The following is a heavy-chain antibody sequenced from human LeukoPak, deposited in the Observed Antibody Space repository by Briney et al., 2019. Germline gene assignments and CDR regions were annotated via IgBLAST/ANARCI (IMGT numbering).Heavy chain of an antibody. V-gene: IGHV4-34*09. CDR2: IYYSGST. J-gene: IGHJ4*02. CDR1: GGSFSGYY. D-gene: IGHD5-24*01. Sequence: SETLSLTCAVYGGSFSGYYWSWIRQPPGKGLEWIGYIYYSGSTYYNPSLKSRVTISVDTSKNQFSLKLSSVTAADTAVYYCARDLRGDLQYYFDYWGQGTLVTVSS. CDR3: ARDLRGDLQYYFDY.